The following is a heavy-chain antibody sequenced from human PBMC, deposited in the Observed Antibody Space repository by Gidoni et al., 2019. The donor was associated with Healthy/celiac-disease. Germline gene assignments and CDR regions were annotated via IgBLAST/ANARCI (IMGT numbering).Heavy chain of an antibody. Sequence: QVQLQESGPGLVKPSETLSLTCTVSGGSVSSGSYYWSWIRQPPGKGLEWIGYIYYSGSTNYNPSLKSRVTISVDTSKNQFSLKLSSVTAADTAVYYCARDQADSSGDNWFDPWGQGTLVTVSS. D-gene: IGHD3-22*01. CDR1: GGSVSSGSYY. V-gene: IGHV4-61*01. J-gene: IGHJ5*02. CDR2: IYYSGST. CDR3: ARDQADSSGDNWFDP.